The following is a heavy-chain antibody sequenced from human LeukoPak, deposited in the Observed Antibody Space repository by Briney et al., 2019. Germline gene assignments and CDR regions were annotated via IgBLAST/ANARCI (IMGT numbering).Heavy chain of an antibody. V-gene: IGHV3-30*03. CDR2: ISYDGSNK. D-gene: IGHD6-13*01. Sequence: PGRSLRLSCAASGFTFSSYGMHWVRQAPGKGLEWVAVISYDGSNKYYADSVKGRFTISRDNSKNTLYLQMNSLRAEDTAVYYCARPGIAAAGTGYFDYWGQRTLVTVSS. J-gene: IGHJ4*02. CDR3: ARPGIAAAGTGYFDY. CDR1: GFTFSSYG.